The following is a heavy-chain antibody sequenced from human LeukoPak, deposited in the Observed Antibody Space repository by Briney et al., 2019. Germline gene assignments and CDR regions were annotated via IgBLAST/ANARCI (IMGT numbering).Heavy chain of an antibody. CDR2: ISPSDGT. V-gene: IGHV3-23*01. Sequence: GGSLRLSCAASGLTFSSYAMNWVRQAPGKGLEWVSAISPSDGTYYADSVKGRFTISRDNSKNTLYLQMTSLRAEDTAVYYCSSGKVVYYFDCWGQGTLVTVSS. D-gene: IGHD5-12*01. J-gene: IGHJ4*02. CDR3: SSGKVVYYFDC. CDR1: GLTFSSYA.